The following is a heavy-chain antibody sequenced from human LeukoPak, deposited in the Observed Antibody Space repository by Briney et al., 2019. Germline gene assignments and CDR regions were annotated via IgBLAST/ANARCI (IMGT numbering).Heavy chain of an antibody. V-gene: IGHV4-34*01. CDR3: ARLQGAYDILTGYPMSRWFDP. J-gene: IGHJ5*02. CDR2: INHSGST. D-gene: IGHD3-9*01. Sequence: SETLSLTCAVYGGSFSGYYWSWIRQPPGKGLEWIGEINHSGSTNYNPSLKSRVTISVDTSKNQFSLKLSSVTAADTAVYCCARLQGAYDILTGYPMSRWFDPWGQGTLVTVSS. CDR1: GGSFSGYY.